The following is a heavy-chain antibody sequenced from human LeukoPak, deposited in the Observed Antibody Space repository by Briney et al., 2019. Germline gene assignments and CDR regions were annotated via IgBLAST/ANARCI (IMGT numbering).Heavy chain of an antibody. CDR3: ARGPHPYIQLSSAYYYYGMDV. CDR2: INHSGST. V-gene: IGHV4-34*01. D-gene: IGHD5-18*01. CDR1: GGSFSGYY. Sequence: SETLSLTCAVYGGSFSGYYWSWIRQPPGKGLEWFGEINHSGSTNYNPSLKSRVTISVDTAKNQSSQKLSSVTAADTAVYYCARGPHPYIQLSSAYYYYGMDVWGQGTTVTVSS. J-gene: IGHJ6*02.